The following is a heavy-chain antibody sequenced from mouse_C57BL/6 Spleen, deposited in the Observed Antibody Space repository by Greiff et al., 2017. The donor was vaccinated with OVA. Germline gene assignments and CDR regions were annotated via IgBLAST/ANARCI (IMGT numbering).Heavy chain of an antibody. Sequence: VKLEESGPGLVQPSQSLSITCTVSGFSLTSYGVHWVRQSPGKGLEWLGVIWSGGSTDYNAAFISRLSISKDNSKRQVFFKMNSLQADDTAIYYCARKDYYGSSYAMDYWGQGTSVTVSS. V-gene: IGHV2-2*01. D-gene: IGHD1-1*01. J-gene: IGHJ4*01. CDR2: IWSGGST. CDR1: GFSLTSYG. CDR3: ARKDYYGSSYAMDY.